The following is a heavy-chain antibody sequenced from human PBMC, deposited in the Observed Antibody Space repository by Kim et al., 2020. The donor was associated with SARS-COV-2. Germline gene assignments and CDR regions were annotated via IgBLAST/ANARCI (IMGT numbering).Heavy chain of an antibody. Sequence: SETLSLTCTVSGGSISSYYWSWIRQPPGKGLEWIGYIYYSGSTNYNPSLKSRVTISVDTSKNQFSLKLSSVTAADTAVYYCARGKHWIQLWSYYFDYWGQGTLVTVSS. CDR2: IYYSGST. D-gene: IGHD5-18*01. CDR1: GGSISSYY. J-gene: IGHJ4*02. CDR3: ARGKHWIQLWSYYFDY. V-gene: IGHV4-59*01.